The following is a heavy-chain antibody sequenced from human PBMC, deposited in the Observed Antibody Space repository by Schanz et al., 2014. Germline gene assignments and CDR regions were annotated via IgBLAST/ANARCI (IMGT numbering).Heavy chain of an antibody. CDR2: INPNSGDT. Sequence: QVQLVQSGVEVKKPGASVKVSCKASGYSFTGYYMNWVRQAPGQGLEWMGWINPNSGDTEYGQQFEGRVTLTRDTSISTAYMELSSLTSDDTAVYYCARELCSSTTCYVRYDPWGQGTLVTVSS. D-gene: IGHD2-2*01. CDR3: ARELCSSTTCYVRYDP. V-gene: IGHV1-2*02. CDR1: GYSFTGYY. J-gene: IGHJ5*02.